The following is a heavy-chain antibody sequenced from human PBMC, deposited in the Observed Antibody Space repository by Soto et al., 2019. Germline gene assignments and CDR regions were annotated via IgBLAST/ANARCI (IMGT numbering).Heavy chain of an antibody. Sequence: QVQLVESGGGVVQPGRSLRLSCAASGFTFSSFGMHWVRQAPGKGLEWVALIWNDGSNKYYGDSVKGRFTISRDNSKNTLYLQMNSLRAEDTAVYYCARGSPELDYWGQGTLVTVSS. CDR2: IWNDGSNK. J-gene: IGHJ4*02. CDR1: GFTFSSFG. CDR3: ARGSPELDY. D-gene: IGHD1-26*01. V-gene: IGHV3-33*01.